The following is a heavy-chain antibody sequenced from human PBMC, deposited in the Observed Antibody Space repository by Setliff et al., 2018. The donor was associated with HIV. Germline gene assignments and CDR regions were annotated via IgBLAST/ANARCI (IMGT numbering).Heavy chain of an antibody. Sequence: SETLSLTCTVSGDSVSSASYYWSWIRQPPGKGLEWIGYIYYSGTTKYNPSLKSRVTISVDTSKNQFSLKLSSVTAADTAVYYCASEAWTSYRSSSGYYYYYMDAWGKGTTVTVSS. CDR1: GDSVSSASYY. CDR3: ASEAWTSYRSSSGYYYYYMDA. J-gene: IGHJ6*03. D-gene: IGHD6-6*01. CDR2: IYYSGTT. V-gene: IGHV4-61*01.